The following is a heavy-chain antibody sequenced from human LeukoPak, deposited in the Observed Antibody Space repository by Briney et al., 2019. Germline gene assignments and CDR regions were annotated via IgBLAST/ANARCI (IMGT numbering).Heavy chain of an antibody. V-gene: IGHV4-59*12. D-gene: IGHD3-10*01. Sequence: SETLSLTCTVSGDSLSSYYLSWIRQPPGKGLEWTGYIHYSGSTNYNPSLKSRITISVDTSKNQFSLKLSSVTAADTAVYYCARLTKNDSGSFRFGKKKRGYMDVWGKGTTVTISS. CDR3: ARLTKNDSGSFRFGKKKRGYMDV. CDR1: GDSLSSYY. CDR2: IHYSGST. J-gene: IGHJ6*03.